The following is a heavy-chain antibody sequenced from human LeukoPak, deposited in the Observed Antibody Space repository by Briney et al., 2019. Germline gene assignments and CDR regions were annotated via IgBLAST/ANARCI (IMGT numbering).Heavy chain of an antibody. J-gene: IGHJ4*02. CDR1: GYTFTSYD. D-gene: IGHD1-26*01. V-gene: IGHV1-8*01. Sequence: GASVKVSCKASGYTFTSYDINWVRQATGRGLEWMGWMNPNSGNTGYAQKFQGRVTMTRNTSISTAYMELSSLRSEDTAVYYCARDVGATLDFDYWGQGTLVTVSS. CDR2: MNPNSGNT. CDR3: ARDVGATLDFDY.